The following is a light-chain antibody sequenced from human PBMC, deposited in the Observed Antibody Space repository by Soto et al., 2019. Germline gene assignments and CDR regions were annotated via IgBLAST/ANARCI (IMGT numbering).Light chain of an antibody. CDR2: ANT. V-gene: IGLV1-40*01. J-gene: IGLJ2*01. CDR1: SSNFGAGYD. CDR3: QSYDSSLSGVV. Sequence: QSVLTQPPSVSGAPGQRVTISCTGSSSNFGAGYDVHWYQQIPGTAPKLLIYANTNRPSGVPDRFSGSKSDTSASLAITGLQAEDEADYYCQSYDSSLSGVVFGGGTKLTVL.